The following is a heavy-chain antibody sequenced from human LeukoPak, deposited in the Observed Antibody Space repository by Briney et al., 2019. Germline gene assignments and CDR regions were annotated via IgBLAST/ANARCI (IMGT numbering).Heavy chain of an antibody. CDR3: ATSHAKSSSSGY. CDR2: IYYSGST. D-gene: IGHD6-6*01. CDR1: GGSISGGGYY. V-gene: IGHV4-31*03. J-gene: IGHJ4*02. Sequence: SQTLSLTCTVSGGSISGGGYYCNWLRQHPGKGLEWIGYIYYSGSTYYNPSLKSRVTISVDTSKNQFSLKLSSVTAADTAVYYCATSHAKSSSSGYWGQGTLVTVSS.